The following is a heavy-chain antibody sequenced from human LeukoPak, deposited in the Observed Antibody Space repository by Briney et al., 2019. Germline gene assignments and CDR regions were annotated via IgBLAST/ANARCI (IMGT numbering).Heavy chain of an antibody. J-gene: IGHJ4*02. Sequence: PGGSLRLSCAASGFTVTSSGMHWVRQPPGKGLEWVSAIWYDGSVQYYADSVKGRFTVFRDTPKNTVYLQMNNLRAEDTAVYYCARGTYGTSGNYRTHFDNWGQGTLVTVSS. CDR2: IWYDGSVQ. CDR3: ARGTYGTSGNYRTHFDN. V-gene: IGHV3-33*01. D-gene: IGHD3-22*01. CDR1: GFTVTSSG.